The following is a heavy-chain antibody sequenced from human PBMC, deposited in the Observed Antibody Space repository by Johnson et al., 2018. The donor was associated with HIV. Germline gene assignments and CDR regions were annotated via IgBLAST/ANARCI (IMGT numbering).Heavy chain of an antibody. CDR2: INGDGSNT. D-gene: IGHD2-21*01. V-gene: IGHV3-74*02. J-gene: IGHJ3*01. CDR3: AKVDCGGDTCAGYDPFDL. Sequence: MLLVESGGGVVQPGRALRLSCAASGFTFSNSAMHWVRQVPGKGLMWVSRINGDGSNTRCADSVKGRFTVSRDNAKYTVDLQMNSLRVEDTAVYYCAKVDCGGDTCAGYDPFDLWGQGTLVTVSS. CDR1: GFTFSNSA.